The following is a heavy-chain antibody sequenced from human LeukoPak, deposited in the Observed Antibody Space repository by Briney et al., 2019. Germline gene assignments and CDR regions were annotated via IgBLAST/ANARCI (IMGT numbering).Heavy chain of an antibody. D-gene: IGHD2-15*01. CDR2: IGTAGDT. CDR3: ARSKRDCSGGSCYLYYFDY. Sequence: GGSLRLSCAASGFTFSSYAMSWVRQAPGKGLEWVSGIGTAGDTYYPGSVKGRFTISRENAKNSLYLQMNSLRAGDTAVYYCARSKRDCSGGSCYLYYFDYWGQGTLVTVSS. V-gene: IGHV3-13*01. CDR1: GFTFSSYA. J-gene: IGHJ4*02.